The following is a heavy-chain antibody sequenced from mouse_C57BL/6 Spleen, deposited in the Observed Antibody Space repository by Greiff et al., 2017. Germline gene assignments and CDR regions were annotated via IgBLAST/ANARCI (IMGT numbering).Heavy chain of an antibody. V-gene: IGHV1-52*01. J-gene: IGHJ3*01. CDR2: IDPSDSET. CDR3: ARKEFAY. CDR1: GYTFTSYW. Sequence: VQLQQSGAELVRPGSSVTLSCKASGYTFTSYWMHWVKQRPIQGLEWIGNIDPSDSETHYNQKFKDKATLTVDKSSSTAYMQLSSLTSEDSAVYYCARKEFAYWGQGTLVTVSA.